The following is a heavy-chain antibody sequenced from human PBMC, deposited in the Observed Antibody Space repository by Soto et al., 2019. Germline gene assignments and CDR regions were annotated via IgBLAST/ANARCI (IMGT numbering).Heavy chain of an antibody. CDR2: ITGSGDTI. V-gene: IGHV3-23*01. D-gene: IGHD2-15*01. CDR1: GFSFTSYA. J-gene: IGHJ4*02. CDR3: AKDKASGGY. Sequence: EVPLLESGGGLVQPGGSLRLSCAVSGFSFTSYAMTWVRQAPGKGLEWVSSITGSGDTIYYADSVKGRFTISRDNSKNTLYLQMDSLRCEDTAIYFCAKDKASGGYWGQGTLVTVSS.